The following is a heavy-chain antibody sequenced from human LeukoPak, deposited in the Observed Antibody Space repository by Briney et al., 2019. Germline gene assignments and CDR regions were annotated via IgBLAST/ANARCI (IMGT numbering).Heavy chain of an antibody. Sequence: SETLSLTCTVSGYSISSGYYWGWIRQPPGKGLEWIGSSYHSGSTYYNPSLKSRVTISVDTSKRQFHLKLSSVTAADTAVYYCARSSIDPYYDFWSGYMPETYYYYYMDVWGKGTTVTVSS. CDR2: SYHSGST. CDR1: GYSISSGYY. D-gene: IGHD3-3*01. CDR3: ARSSIDPYYDFWSGYMPETYYYYYMDV. J-gene: IGHJ6*03. V-gene: IGHV4-38-2*02.